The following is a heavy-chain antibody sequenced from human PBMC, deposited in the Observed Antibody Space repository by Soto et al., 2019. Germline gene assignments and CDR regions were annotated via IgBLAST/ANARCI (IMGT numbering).Heavy chain of an antibody. CDR2: IRGSGGMT. Sequence: GGSLRLSCAASGFIFSGYAMNWVRHVPGKGLQWVSSIRGSGGMTYYTDSVKGRFTISRDNSKNTVYVQMSSLRDDDTAIYYCAKDRGLTGGTPDIWGQGTMVTVSS. CDR3: AKDRGLTGGTPDI. J-gene: IGHJ3*02. V-gene: IGHV3-23*01. D-gene: IGHD1-26*01. CDR1: GFIFSGYA.